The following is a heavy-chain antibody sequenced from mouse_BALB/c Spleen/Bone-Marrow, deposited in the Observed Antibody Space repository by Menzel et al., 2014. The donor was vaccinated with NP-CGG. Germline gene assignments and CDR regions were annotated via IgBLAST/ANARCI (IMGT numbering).Heavy chain of an antibody. CDR2: INPGSGGT. CDR1: GYAFTNYL. J-gene: IGHJ3*01. V-gene: IGHV1-54*01. Sequence: QVHVKQSGAVLVRPGTSVKVSCKASGYAFTNYLIEWVKQRPGQGLEWIGVINPGSGGTNYNEKFKGKATLTADKSSSTAYMQLSSLTSDDSAVYFCARGDYRYDGFAYWGQGTLVTVSA. CDR3: ARGDYRYDGFAY. D-gene: IGHD2-14*01.